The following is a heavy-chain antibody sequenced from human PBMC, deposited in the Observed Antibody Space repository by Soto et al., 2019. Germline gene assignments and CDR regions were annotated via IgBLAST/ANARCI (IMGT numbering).Heavy chain of an antibody. CDR3: ARSGRVTMVRGDLNYYYYGMDV. CDR2: IIPIFGTA. D-gene: IGHD3-10*01. J-gene: IGHJ6*02. V-gene: IGHV1-69*13. Sequence: SVKGACKASGGTFSSYAISWVRQATGQGLEWMGGIIPIFGTANYAQKFQGRVTITADESTSTAYMELSSLRSEDTAVYYCARSGRVTMVRGDLNYYYYGMDVWGQGTTVTVSS. CDR1: GGTFSSYA.